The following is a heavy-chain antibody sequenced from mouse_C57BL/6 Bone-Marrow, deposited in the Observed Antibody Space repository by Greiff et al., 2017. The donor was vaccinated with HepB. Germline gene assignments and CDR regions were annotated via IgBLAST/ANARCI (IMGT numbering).Heavy chain of an antibody. V-gene: IGHV3-6*01. Sequence: EVQLQESGPGLVKPSQSLSLTCSVTGYSITSGYYWNWIRQFPGNKLEWMGYISYDGSNNYNPSLKNRISITRDTSKNQFFLKLNSVTTEDTATYYCARDLTTVVDYWGQGSSVTVSS. CDR1: GYSITSGYY. D-gene: IGHD1-1*01. J-gene: IGHJ4*01. CDR2: ISYDGSN. CDR3: ARDLTTVVDY.